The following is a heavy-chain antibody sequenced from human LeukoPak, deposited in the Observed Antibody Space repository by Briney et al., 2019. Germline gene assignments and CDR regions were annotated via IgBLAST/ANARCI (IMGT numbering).Heavy chain of an antibody. CDR3: AKGGPRGGTYNDDF. Sequence: PGGSLRLSCAASGFTFSAYEMNWVRQAPGKGLEWVSGISGSGGNTYYAEALTGRFTVSRDNSKNTLYLQMNSLRAEDTALYYCAKGGPRGGTYNDDFWGQGTLVSVSS. V-gene: IGHV3-23*01. CDR1: GFTFSAYE. CDR2: ISGSGGNT. D-gene: IGHD3-16*01. J-gene: IGHJ4*02.